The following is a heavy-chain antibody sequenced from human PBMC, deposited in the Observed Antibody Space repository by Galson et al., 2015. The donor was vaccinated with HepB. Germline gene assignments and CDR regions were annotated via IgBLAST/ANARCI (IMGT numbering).Heavy chain of an antibody. V-gene: IGHV1-18*04. Sequence: SVKVSCKASGYTFTSYGISWVRQAPGQGLEWVGWISAYNGKTNYAQKFQGRVTMTTDTSTSTAFMELTSPRSDDTAVYYCARLMTTVTVGDYWGQGTLVTVSS. CDR2: ISAYNGKT. CDR3: ARLMTTVTVGDY. D-gene: IGHD4-17*01. J-gene: IGHJ4*02. CDR1: GYTFTSYG.